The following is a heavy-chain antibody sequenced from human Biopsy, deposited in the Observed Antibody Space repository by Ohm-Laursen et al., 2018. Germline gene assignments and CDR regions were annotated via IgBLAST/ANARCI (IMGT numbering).Heavy chain of an antibody. CDR2: IFYSANT. J-gene: IGHJ4*02. V-gene: IGHV4-31*03. CDR3: ARLGSGDYFPTFFDF. CDR1: GVSINGGRYY. D-gene: IGHD5-12*01. Sequence: TLSLTCTVSGVSINGGRYYWNWIPHHPGKGLEWIGNIFYSANTSYTPSLKSRVTISVDTSKNQFSLKLSSVTAADTAVYYCARLGSGDYFPTFFDFWAREPWSPSPQ.